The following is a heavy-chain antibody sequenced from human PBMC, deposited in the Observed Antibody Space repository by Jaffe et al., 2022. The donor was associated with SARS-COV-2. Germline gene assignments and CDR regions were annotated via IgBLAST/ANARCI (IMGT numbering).Heavy chain of an antibody. V-gene: IGHV3-23*01. CDR3: AKDPTIFGVVIASEYPEYFDY. D-gene: IGHD3-3*01. Sequence: EVQLLESGGGLVQPGGSLRLSCAASGFTFSSYAMSWVRQAPGKGLEWVSAISGSGGSTYYADSVKGRFTISRDNSKNTLYLQMNSLRAEDTAVYYCAKDPTIFGVVIASEYPEYFDYWGQGTLVTVSS. CDR2: ISGSGGST. CDR1: GFTFSSYA. J-gene: IGHJ4*02.